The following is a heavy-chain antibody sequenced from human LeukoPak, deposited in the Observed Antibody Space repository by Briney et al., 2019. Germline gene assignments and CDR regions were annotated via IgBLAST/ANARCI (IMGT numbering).Heavy chain of an antibody. J-gene: IGHJ4*02. CDR2: IYNSGST. V-gene: IGHV4-59*08. CDR3: ARQAGGNSGPFDY. CDR1: GGSISSINSNY. Sequence: SETLSLTCTVSGGSISSINSNYCSWIRQPPGKGLEWNGYIYNSGSTNYNPSLKSRVTISVDTSKNQFSLKLSSVTAADTAVYYCARQAGGNSGPFDYWGQGTVVTVSS. D-gene: IGHD4-23*01.